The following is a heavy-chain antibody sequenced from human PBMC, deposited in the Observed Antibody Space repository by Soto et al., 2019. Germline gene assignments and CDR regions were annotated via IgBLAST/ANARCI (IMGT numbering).Heavy chain of an antibody. CDR1: GYTFTSYG. Sequence: QVQLVQSGAEVKKPGASVKVSCKASGYTFTSYGISWVRQAPGQGLEWMGWISAYNGNTNYAQKLQGRVTMTTDTSTSTAYIELRSLRSDDTAVYYCASRPNDSSRQGAFDIWGQGTMVTVSS. D-gene: IGHD6-13*01. CDR3: ASRPNDSSRQGAFDI. CDR2: ISAYNGNT. V-gene: IGHV1-18*01. J-gene: IGHJ3*02.